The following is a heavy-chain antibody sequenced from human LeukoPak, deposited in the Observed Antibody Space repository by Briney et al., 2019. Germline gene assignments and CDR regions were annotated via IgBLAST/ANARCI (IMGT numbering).Heavy chain of an antibody. Sequence: GGSLSLSCAASGFTFSGYWMSWVRQAPGKGLEWVANIKQDGSEKYYVDSVKGRFTISRDNAKNSLYLQMNSLRAEDTAVYYCARDDSRAYYFDYWGQGTLVTVSS. V-gene: IGHV3-7*01. CDR3: ARDDSRAYYFDY. CDR1: GFTFSGYW. J-gene: IGHJ4*02. D-gene: IGHD2-21*01. CDR2: IKQDGSEK.